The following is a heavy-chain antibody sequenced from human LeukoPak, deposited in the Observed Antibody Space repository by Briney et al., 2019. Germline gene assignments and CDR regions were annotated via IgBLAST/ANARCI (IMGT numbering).Heavy chain of an antibody. V-gene: IGHV5-51*01. CDR1: GYSYVSYW. CDR2: IYPGDSDN. D-gene: IGHD6-19*01. CDR3: ARQIAVAGRFRDY. Sequence: GESLRISCKGSGYSYVSYWIAWVRQLPGKGLEWMGIIYPGDSDNRYSPSFQGQVTISADKSSSTAYLQWSSLKASDTAMYYCARQIAVAGRFRDYWGQGTLVTVSS. J-gene: IGHJ4*02.